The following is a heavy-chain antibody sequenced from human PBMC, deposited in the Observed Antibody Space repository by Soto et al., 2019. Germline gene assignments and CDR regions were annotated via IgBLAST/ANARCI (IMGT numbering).Heavy chain of an antibody. J-gene: IGHJ6*02. V-gene: IGHV1-18*01. CDR1: GYTFTSYG. Sequence: ASVKVSCKASGYTFTSYGISWVRQAPGQGLEWMGWISAYNGNTNYAQKLQGRVTMTTDTSTSTAYMELRSLRSDDTAVYYCASSPVGASQYYGMEVWGQGTTVTVSS. CDR3: ASSPVGASQYYGMEV. D-gene: IGHD1-26*01. CDR2: ISAYNGNT.